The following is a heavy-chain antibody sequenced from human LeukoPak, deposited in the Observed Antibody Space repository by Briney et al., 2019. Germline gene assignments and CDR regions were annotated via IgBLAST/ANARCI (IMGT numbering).Heavy chain of an antibody. V-gene: IGHV1-2*02. J-gene: IGHJ5*02. CDR3: ARVHGGKDHTGNWFDP. CDR1: GCTFTGYY. Sequence: GASVKVSCKASGCTFTGYYMHWVRQAPGQGLEWMGWINPNSGGTNYAQKFQGRVTMTRDTSISTAYMELSRLRSDDTAVYYCARVHGGKDHTGNWFDPWGQGTLVTVSS. CDR2: INPNSGGT. D-gene: IGHD4-23*01.